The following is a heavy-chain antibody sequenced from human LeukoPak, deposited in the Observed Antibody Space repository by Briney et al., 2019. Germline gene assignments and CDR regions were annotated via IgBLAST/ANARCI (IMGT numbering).Heavy chain of an antibody. V-gene: IGHV4-39*07. Sequence: SETLSLTCTVSGVSISSSNSYWGWIRQPPGKGLEWIGSIYYSGSTYYNPSLKSRVTISVDTSKNQFSLKLSSVTAADTAVYYCARELQWLDKVGSRADWFDPWGQGTLVTVSS. CDR3: ARELQWLDKVGSRADWFDP. J-gene: IGHJ5*02. CDR1: GVSISSSNSY. D-gene: IGHD5-12*01. CDR2: IYYSGST.